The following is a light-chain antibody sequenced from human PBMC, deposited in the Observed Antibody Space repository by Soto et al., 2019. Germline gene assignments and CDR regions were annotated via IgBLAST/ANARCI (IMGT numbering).Light chain of an antibody. CDR3: QQYDNLLFT. Sequence: IQMTQSPSSLSASVGDRVTITCQASQDIRNYLNWYQQKPGKAPKLLIYDASNLETGVPSRFRGSGSGTGFTVTISSLQPEEIATYYCQQYDNLLFTFGPGTKVDI. CDR2: DAS. CDR1: QDIRNY. J-gene: IGKJ3*01. V-gene: IGKV1-33*01.